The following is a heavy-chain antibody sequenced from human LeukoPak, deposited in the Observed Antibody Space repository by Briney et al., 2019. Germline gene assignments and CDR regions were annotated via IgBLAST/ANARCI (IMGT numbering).Heavy chain of an antibody. CDR1: GGSISNYH. CDR3: AAHYYDSSGYYYFDY. CDR2: IYYSGST. J-gene: IGHJ4*02. V-gene: IGHV4-59*08. Sequence: SETLSLTCTVSGGSISNYHWSWIRQPPGKGLEWIGYIYYSGSTNYNPSLKSRVTISVDTSKNQFSLKLSSVTAADTAVYYCAAHYYDSSGYYYFDYWGQGTLVTVSS. D-gene: IGHD3-22*01.